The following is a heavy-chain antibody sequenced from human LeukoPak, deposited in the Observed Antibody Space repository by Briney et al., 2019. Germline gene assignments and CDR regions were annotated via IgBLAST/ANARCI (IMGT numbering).Heavy chain of an antibody. J-gene: IGHJ3*02. CDR3: ARDCGVVQQLVSGCDAFDI. V-gene: IGHV1-69*04. Sequence: GASVKVSCKASGGTFISYAISWVRQAPGQGLEWMGRIIPIHGIANYAQKFQGRVTITTDKYTSTAYMELRSLRSEDTSVYYCARDCGVVQQLVSGCDAFDIWGQGTMVTVSS. CDR2: IIPIHGIA. CDR1: GGTFISYA. D-gene: IGHD6-13*01.